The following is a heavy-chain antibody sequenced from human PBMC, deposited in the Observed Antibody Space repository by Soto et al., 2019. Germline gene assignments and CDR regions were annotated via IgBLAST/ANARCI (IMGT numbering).Heavy chain of an antibody. CDR1: GGSISSYY. CDR3: ARVREKANYYYYYGMDV. Sequence: SETLSLTCTVSGGSISSYYWSWIRQPPGKGLEWIGYIYYSGSTNYNPSLKSRVTISVDTSKNQFSLKLSSVTAADTAVYYCARVREKANYYYYYGMDVWGQGTTVTVSS. V-gene: IGHV4-59*01. CDR2: IYYSGST. J-gene: IGHJ6*02.